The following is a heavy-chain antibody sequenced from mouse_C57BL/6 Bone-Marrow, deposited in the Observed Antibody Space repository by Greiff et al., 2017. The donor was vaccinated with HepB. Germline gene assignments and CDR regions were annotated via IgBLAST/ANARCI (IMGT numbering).Heavy chain of an antibody. D-gene: IGHD1-1*01. CDR3: TFYYGSSTPYWYFDV. Sequence: DVKLVESGAELVRPGASVKLSCTASGFNIKDYYMHWVKQRPEQGLEWIGRIDPEDGDTEYAPKFQGKATMTADTSSNTAYLQLSSLTSEDTAVYYCTFYYGSSTPYWYFDVWGTGTTVTVSS. CDR1: GFNIKDYY. CDR2: IDPEDGDT. V-gene: IGHV14-1*01. J-gene: IGHJ1*03.